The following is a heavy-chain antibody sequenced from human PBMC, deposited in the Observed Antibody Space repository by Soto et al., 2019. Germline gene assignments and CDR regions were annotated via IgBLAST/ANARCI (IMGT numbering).Heavy chain of an antibody. V-gene: IGHV1-18*01. CDR3: TAVYYDFWSGYSTYDY. CDR2: ISAYNGNT. Sequence: GASVKGSRKASCYTPSSYGISWVRQAPGQGLEWMGWISAYNGNTNYAQKLQGRVTMTTDTSTSTAYMELRSLRSDDTAVYYCTAVYYDFWSGYSTYDYWGQGTLVTVSS. D-gene: IGHD3-3*01. J-gene: IGHJ4*02. CDR1: CYTPSSYG.